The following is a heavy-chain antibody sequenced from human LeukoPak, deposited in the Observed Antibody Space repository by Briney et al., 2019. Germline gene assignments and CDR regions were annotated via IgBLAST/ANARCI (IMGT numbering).Heavy chain of an antibody. V-gene: IGHV4-61*02. CDR1: GGSISSGNYY. D-gene: IGHD3-22*01. Sequence: PSQTLSLTCTVSGGSISSGNYYWSWIRQPAGKGLEWIGRIYTSGSTNYNPSLKSRVTISVDTSKNQFSLKLNSVTAADTAVYYCARGARKTYYYDSSGYYRWTFQHWGQGSLVIVSS. CDR2: IYTSGST. CDR3: ARGARKTYYYDSSGYYRWTFQH. J-gene: IGHJ1*01.